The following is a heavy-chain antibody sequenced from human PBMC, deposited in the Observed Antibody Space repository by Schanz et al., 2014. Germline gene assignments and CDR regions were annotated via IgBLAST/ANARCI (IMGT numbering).Heavy chain of an antibody. V-gene: IGHV1-3*01. D-gene: IGHD3-9*01. CDR3: AKAEYDILTDSYSRLDP. CDR2: ISVYNHNK. Sequence: QVHLVQSGAEVKRPGASVKVSCKASEYSFTSYSMHWVRQAPGQRLEWMGWISVYNHNKEYDQKFQGRVTMTTDTSTSTAYMELRSLRSDDTAVYYCAKAEYDILTDSYSRLDPWGQGTLVTVSS. J-gene: IGHJ5*02. CDR1: EYSFTSYS.